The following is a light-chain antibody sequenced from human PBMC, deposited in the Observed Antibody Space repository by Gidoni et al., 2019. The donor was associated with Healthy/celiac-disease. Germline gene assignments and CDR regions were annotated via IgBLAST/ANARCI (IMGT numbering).Light chain of an antibody. CDR3: NSRDSSRTHLV. Sequence: SAELTQDPAVSVALGQTVRITCQGDSLRSYYASWYQQKPGQAPVLVIYGKNTPPSGIPDRFSGSSPGNTASLTITGAQSDDEADYYCNSRDSSRTHLVLGGGTKLTVL. J-gene: IGLJ2*01. V-gene: IGLV3-19*01. CDR2: GKN. CDR1: SLRSYY.